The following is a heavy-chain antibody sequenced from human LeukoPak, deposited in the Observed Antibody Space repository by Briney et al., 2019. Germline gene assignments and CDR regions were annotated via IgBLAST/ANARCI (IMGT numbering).Heavy chain of an antibody. Sequence: SETLSLTCAVYGGSFSGYYWSWIRQPPGEGLEWIGEINHSGSTNYNPSLKSRVTISVDTSKNQFSLKLSSVTAADTAVYYCARERSSSWYTKVAGTSIYNWFDPWGQGTLVTVSS. V-gene: IGHV4-34*01. CDR2: INHSGST. CDR1: GGSFSGYY. CDR3: ARERSSSWYTKVAGTSIYNWFDP. D-gene: IGHD6-13*01. J-gene: IGHJ5*02.